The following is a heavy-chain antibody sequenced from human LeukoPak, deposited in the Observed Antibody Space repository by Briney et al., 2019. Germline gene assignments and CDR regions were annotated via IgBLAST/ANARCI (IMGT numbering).Heavy chain of an antibody. CDR2: ISSTGSYI. CDR1: GFTFSNYG. Sequence: GGSLRLSCAASGFTFSNYGMNWVRQAPGKGLEWVSSISSTGSYIYYADSLKGRFTISRDNSKNTLFLQMNSLRAEDTAIYYCAKDMGYCSSATCYGLDYWGQGTLVTVSS. D-gene: IGHD2-2*01. J-gene: IGHJ4*02. CDR3: AKDMGYCSSATCYGLDY. V-gene: IGHV3-21*04.